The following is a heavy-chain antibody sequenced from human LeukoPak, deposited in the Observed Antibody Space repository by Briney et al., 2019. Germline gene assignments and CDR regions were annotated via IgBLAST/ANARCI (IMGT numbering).Heavy chain of an antibody. Sequence: ASVKVSSKASGYTFTVYYIHWVRPAPGQGLEWMGLIYPKSGGSDYAQKFQGKVTMTRDTSISTAYMELSSLRSDDTAVYYCARDLEGYYYASGNYPQWGQGTLVTVSS. J-gene: IGHJ4*02. CDR3: ARDLEGYYYASGNYPQ. CDR1: GYTFTVYY. V-gene: IGHV1-2*02. CDR2: IYPKSGGS. D-gene: IGHD3-10*01.